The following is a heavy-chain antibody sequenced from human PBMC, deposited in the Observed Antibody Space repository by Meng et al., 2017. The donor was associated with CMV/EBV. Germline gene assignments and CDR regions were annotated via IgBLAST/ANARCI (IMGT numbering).Heavy chain of an antibody. CDR2: INPNSGGT. J-gene: IGHJ3*02. V-gene: IGHV1-2*02. CDR1: GYTFTGYY. CDR3: VREVATTHDAFDI. Sequence: QVQLVQSGAEVKKPGAAGKVSCKASGYTFTGYYMHWVRQAPGQELEWMGWINPNSGGTNYAQKFQGRVTMTRDTSISTAYMELSRLRSDDTAVYYCVREVATTHDAFDIWGQGTMVTVSS. D-gene: IGHD5-12*01.